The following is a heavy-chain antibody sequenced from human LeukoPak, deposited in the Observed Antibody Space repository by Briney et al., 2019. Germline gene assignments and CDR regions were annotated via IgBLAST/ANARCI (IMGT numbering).Heavy chain of an antibody. CDR1: GYTFTSYY. Sequence: ASVKVSCKASGYTFTSYYMHWVRQAPGQGLEWMGWMNPNSGNTGYAQKFQGRVTVTRNTSISTAYMELSSLRSEDTAVYYCARGYGSGSYQESDYWGQGTLVTVSS. CDR2: MNPNSGNT. CDR3: ARGYGSGSYQESDY. D-gene: IGHD3-10*01. J-gene: IGHJ4*02. V-gene: IGHV1-8*02.